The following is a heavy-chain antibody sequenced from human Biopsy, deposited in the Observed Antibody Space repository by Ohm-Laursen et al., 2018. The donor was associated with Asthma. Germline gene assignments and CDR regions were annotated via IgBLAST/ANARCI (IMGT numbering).Heavy chain of an antibody. J-gene: IGHJ6*02. CDR3: ARSAETYSGFDSNYYGMDV. CDR1: GYTFIGCH. Sequence: ASVKVSCKASGYTFIGCHIHWMRQAPGQGLEWMGWFNPGNGNAKVSEKFQGRVSITRDTSATTAYLEVSSLTSEDTAVYYCARSAETYSGFDSNYYGMDVWGQGTRVTVSS. V-gene: IGHV1-3*01. CDR2: FNPGNGNA. D-gene: IGHD5-12*01.